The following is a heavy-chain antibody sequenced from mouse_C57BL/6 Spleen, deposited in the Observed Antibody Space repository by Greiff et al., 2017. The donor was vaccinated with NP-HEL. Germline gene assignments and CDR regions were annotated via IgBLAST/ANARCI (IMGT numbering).Heavy chain of an antibody. J-gene: IGHJ3*01. D-gene: IGHD4-1*01. CDR2: INPNNGGT. CDR3: ASNWAWFAY. Sequence: EVQLQQSGPELVKPGASVKISCKASGYTFTDYYMNWVKQSHGKSLEWIGDINPNNGGTSYNQKFKGKATLTVDKSSSTAYMELRSLTSEDSAVYYCASNWAWFAYWGQGTLVTVSA. CDR1: GYTFTDYY. V-gene: IGHV1-26*01.